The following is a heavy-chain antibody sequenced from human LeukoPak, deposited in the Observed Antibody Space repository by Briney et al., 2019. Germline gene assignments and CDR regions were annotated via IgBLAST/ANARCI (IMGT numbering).Heavy chain of an antibody. CDR1: GFTFGSYW. CDR3: ARGSGSSYYFDY. Sequence: GGSLRLSCVASGFTFGSYWMTWVRQAPGKGLEWVSVIYSGGSTYYADSVKGRFTISRDNSKNTLYLQMNSLRAEDTAVYYCARGSGSSYYFDYWGQGTLVTVSS. V-gene: IGHV3-66*01. J-gene: IGHJ4*02. D-gene: IGHD2-15*01. CDR2: IYSGGST.